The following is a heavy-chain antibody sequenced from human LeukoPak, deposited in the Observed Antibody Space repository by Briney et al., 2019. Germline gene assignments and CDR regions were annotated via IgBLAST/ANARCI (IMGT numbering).Heavy chain of an antibody. D-gene: IGHD1-1*01. CDR3: ASVSERRVLFDP. J-gene: IGHJ5*02. CDR2: IYSSGGT. Sequence: SETLSLTCTVFGAFISSHYWSWIRQSPGKGLEWIGDIYSSGGTNYRASLDSRVTISLDTSKSQFSLNLRSVTAADTAVYYCASVSERRVLFDPWGQGTLVTVSS. V-gene: IGHV4-59*11. CDR1: GAFISSHY.